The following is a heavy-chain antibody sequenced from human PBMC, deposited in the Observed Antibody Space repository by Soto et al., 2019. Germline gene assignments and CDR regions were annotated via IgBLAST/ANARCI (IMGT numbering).Heavy chain of an antibody. CDR2: ISYSGSS. CDR3: ARADPDASVGF. Sequence: SETLSLTCTVSGGSMSSHYWTWLRQPPGKGLQWIGYISYSGSSYYNPSLKSRVTISADTSRNQFSLRRTSVIAADTAVYFCARADPDASVGFWGQGTLVTVSS. J-gene: IGHJ4*02. V-gene: IGHV4-59*11. CDR1: GGSMSSHY. D-gene: IGHD3-16*01.